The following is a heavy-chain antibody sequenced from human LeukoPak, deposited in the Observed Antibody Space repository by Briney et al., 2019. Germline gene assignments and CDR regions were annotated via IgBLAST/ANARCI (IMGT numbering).Heavy chain of an antibody. J-gene: IGHJ4*02. CDR3: VRQGGYCSSTSCYFRDY. V-gene: IGHV5-51*01. D-gene: IGHD2-2*01. Sequence: PGESLKISCKGSGYSFTSYWIGWVRQMPGKGLEWMGIIYPGDSDTRYSPPFQGQVTISADKSIRTAYLQWSSLKASDTAMYYCVRQGGYCSSTSCYFRDYWGQGTLVTVSS. CDR1: GYSFTSYW. CDR2: IYPGDSDT.